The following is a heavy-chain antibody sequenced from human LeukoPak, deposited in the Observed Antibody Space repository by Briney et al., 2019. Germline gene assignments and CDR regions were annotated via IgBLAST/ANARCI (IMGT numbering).Heavy chain of an antibody. D-gene: IGHD4-11*01. Sequence: PSQTLSLTCTVSGGSISSGSYYWSWIRQPAGKGLEWIGRIYTSGSTNYNPSLKSRVTMSVDTSKNQFSLKLSSVTAADTAVYYCARVSTYSNYAPNYWGQGTLVTVSS. J-gene: IGHJ4*02. CDR2: IYTSGST. CDR3: ARVSTYSNYAPNY. V-gene: IGHV4-61*02. CDR1: GGSISSGSYY.